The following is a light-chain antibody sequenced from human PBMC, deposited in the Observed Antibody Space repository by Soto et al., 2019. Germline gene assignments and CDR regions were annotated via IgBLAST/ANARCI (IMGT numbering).Light chain of an antibody. V-gene: IGKV1-39*01. CDR2: SAS. CDR3: QKSDSTPWT. J-gene: IGKJ1*01. CDR1: QTLNSF. Sequence: IQLTQSPSYVYSSIGDRVKITCRASQTLNSFLNWYQQKPGKAPKLLVYSASNLQSGVPSRFSGSGSGTNFTLTISDLQPEDFTTYYCQKSDSTPWTFGQGSMVDI.